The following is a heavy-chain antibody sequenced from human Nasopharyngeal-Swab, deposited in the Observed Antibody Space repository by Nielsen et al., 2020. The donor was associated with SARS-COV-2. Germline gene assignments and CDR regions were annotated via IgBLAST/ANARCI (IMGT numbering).Heavy chain of an antibody. D-gene: IGHD3-3*01. Sequence: SVQGRFTISRDNAKNSLYLQMNSLRDEDTAVYFCARDSRLWGGSYNPFYYGMDVWGLGTTVTVSS. V-gene: IGHV3-48*02. CDR3: ARDSRLWGGSYNPFYYGMDV. J-gene: IGHJ6*02.